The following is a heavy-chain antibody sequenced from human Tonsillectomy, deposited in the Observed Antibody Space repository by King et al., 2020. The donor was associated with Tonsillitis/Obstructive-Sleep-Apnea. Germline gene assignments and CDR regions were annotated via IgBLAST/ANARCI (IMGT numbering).Heavy chain of an antibody. D-gene: IGHD3-22*01. Sequence: QVQLQESGPGLVKPSETLSLTCTVSGGSMSNFYWSWIRQSPGRGLEWIGYIYSSGITNYNPSLEGRVTISVDTSKNQFSLKMNSVTAADTAVYYCATFDNSDYSYGEASDYWGQGTLVTVSS. J-gene: IGHJ4*02. CDR2: IYSSGIT. CDR1: GGSMSNFY. CDR3: ATFDNSDYSYGEASDY. V-gene: IGHV4-59*01.